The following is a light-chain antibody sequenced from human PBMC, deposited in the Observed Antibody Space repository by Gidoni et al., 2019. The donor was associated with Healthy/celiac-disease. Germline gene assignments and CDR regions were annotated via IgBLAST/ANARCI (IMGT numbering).Light chain of an antibody. J-gene: IGLJ2*01. Sequence: SYELTQPPSVSVSPGQTASITCSGDKLGDKYACWYQQKQGQSPVLVIYQDSKRPSGIPERFSGSNSGNTATLTISGTQAMDEADYYCQAWDSSRGVFGGGTKLTV. CDR3: QAWDSSRGV. CDR2: QDS. CDR1: KLGDKY. V-gene: IGLV3-1*01.